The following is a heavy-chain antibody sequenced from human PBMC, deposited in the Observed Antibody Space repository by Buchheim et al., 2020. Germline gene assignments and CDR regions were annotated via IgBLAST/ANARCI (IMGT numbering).Heavy chain of an antibody. D-gene: IGHD2-15*01. Sequence: QVQLVESGGGVVQPGRSLRLSCAASGFTFSSYAMHWVRQAPGKGLEWVAVISYDGSNKYYADSAKGRFTISRDNSKNTLYLQMNSLRAEDTAVYYCARAKGGNCSGGSCYYWFDPWGQGTL. J-gene: IGHJ5*02. CDR2: ISYDGSNK. CDR3: ARAKGGNCSGGSCYYWFDP. CDR1: GFTFSSYA. V-gene: IGHV3-30-3*01.